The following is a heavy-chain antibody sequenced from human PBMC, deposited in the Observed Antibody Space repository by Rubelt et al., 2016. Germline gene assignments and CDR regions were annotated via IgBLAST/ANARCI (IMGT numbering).Heavy chain of an antibody. J-gene: IGHJ4*02. CDR2: IYHSGST. D-gene: IGHD4-11*01. CDR1: GGSFSGYY. CDR3: ARVPTTVTTYEPHDY. V-gene: IGHV4-34*01. Sequence: QVQLQQWGAGLLKPSETLSLTCAVYGGSFSGYYWSWIRQPPGKGLEWIGSIYHSGSTFYSPSLKSRVTMSVDPSKSQFSRRRTSVTAADTAVYYCARVPTTVTTYEPHDYWGRGTLVTVSS.